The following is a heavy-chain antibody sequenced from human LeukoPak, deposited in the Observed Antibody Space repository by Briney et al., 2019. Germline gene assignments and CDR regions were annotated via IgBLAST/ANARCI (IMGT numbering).Heavy chain of an antibody. J-gene: IGHJ4*02. Sequence: PGGSLKLSCAASGFIFSGSAMHWVCQASGKGLEWVGRIRNKANSYATAYAASVKGRFTISRDDSKNTAYLQMNSLKIEDTAVYYCIRDSSGYSDFFDYWGQGTLVTVYS. CDR2: IRNKANSYAT. V-gene: IGHV3-73*01. D-gene: IGHD3-22*01. CDR3: IRDSSGYSDFFDY. CDR1: GFIFSGSA.